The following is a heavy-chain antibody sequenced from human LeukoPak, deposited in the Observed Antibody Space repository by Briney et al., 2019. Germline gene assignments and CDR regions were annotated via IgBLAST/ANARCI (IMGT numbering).Heavy chain of an antibody. V-gene: IGHV3-33*01. CDR1: GFTFNNYG. J-gene: IGHJ4*02. D-gene: IGHD2-2*01. CDR2: IWYDGSNK. Sequence: PGKSLRLFCAASGFTFNNYGMHWVRPAPGQGLEWVAGIWYDGSNKYYADSVKGRFTISRDNSKNTLYLQMNSLRAEDTAVYYCARDLEGCSSTSCPFDYWGQGTLVTVSS. CDR3: ARDLEGCSSTSCPFDY.